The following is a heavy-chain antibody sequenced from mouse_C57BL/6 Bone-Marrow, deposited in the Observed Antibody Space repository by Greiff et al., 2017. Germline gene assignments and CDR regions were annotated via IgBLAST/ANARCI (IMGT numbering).Heavy chain of an antibody. CDR2: IYPGDGDT. V-gene: IGHV1-82*01. Sequence: QVQLQQSGPELVKPGASVKISCKASGYAFSSSWMNWVKQRPGKGLEWIGRIYPGDGDTNYNGKFKGKATLTADKSSSTAYMQLSSLTSEDSAVSFCARLELRPSYWGQGTLVTVSA. CDR3: ARLELRPSY. D-gene: IGHD3-2*02. J-gene: IGHJ3*01. CDR1: GYAFSSSW.